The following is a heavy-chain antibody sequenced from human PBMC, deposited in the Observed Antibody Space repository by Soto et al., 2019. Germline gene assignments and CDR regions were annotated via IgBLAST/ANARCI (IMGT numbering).Heavy chain of an antibody. Sequence: SETLSLTCAVSGYSITNGYYWGWVRQPPGKGLEWIGSIYHSGNTYYNPSLKSRVTISLDTSKNQFSLKLTSVTAADTAVYHCARVVRFCSSPSCRGRNWFDPWGQGTLVTAPQ. CDR3: ARVVRFCSSPSCRGRNWFDP. J-gene: IGHJ5*02. V-gene: IGHV4-38-2*01. CDR1: GYSITNGYY. CDR2: IYHSGNT. D-gene: IGHD2-2*01.